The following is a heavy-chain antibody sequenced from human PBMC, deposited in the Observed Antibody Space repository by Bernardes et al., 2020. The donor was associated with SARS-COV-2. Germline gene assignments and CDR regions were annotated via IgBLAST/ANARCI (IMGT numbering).Heavy chain of an antibody. V-gene: IGHV3-33*01. Sequence: GGSLRLSRAASGFTFSSYGMHWVRQAPGKGLEWVAVIWYDGSNKYYADSVKGRFTISRDNSKNTLYLQMNSLRAEDTAVYYCARSEDPYYYGMDVWGQGTTVTVSS. J-gene: IGHJ6*02. CDR3: ARSEDPYYYGMDV. CDR1: GFTFSSYG. CDR2: IWYDGSNK.